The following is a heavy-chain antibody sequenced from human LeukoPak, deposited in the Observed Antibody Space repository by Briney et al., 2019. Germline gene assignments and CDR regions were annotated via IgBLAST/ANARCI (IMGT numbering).Heavy chain of an antibody. V-gene: IGHV3-48*04. Sequence: GGSLRLSCAASGLTFNNYWMNWVRQAPGKGLEWVSYISSSGSTIYYADSVKGRFTISRDNAKNSLYLQMNSLRAEDTAVYYCAREAPYGSGDYWGQGTLVTVSS. J-gene: IGHJ4*02. CDR3: AREAPYGSGDY. CDR2: ISSSGSTI. D-gene: IGHD3-10*01. CDR1: GLTFNNYW.